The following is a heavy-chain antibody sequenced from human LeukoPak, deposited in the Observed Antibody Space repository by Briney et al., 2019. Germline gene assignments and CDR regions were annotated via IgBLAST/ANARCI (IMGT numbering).Heavy chain of an antibody. V-gene: IGHV4-39*01. CDR1: GGSISSSSYY. J-gene: IGHJ4*02. CDR3: ARLPTVTFFDY. CDR2: IYYSGST. Sequence: SSETLSLTCTVSGGSISSSSYYWGWIRQPPGKGLEWIGSIYYSGSTYHNPSLKSRVTISVDTSKNQFSLRLSSVTAADTAVYYCARLPTVTFFDYWGQGTLVTVSS. D-gene: IGHD4-17*01.